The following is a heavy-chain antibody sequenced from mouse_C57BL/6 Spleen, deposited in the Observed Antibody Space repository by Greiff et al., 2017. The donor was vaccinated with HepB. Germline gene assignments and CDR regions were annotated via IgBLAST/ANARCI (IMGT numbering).Heavy chain of an antibody. V-gene: IGHV5-12*01. CDR1: GFTFSDYY. D-gene: IGHD1-1*01. CDR2: ISNGGGST. CDR3: ARQGGYYGSSYNWYFDV. Sequence: EVKLMESGGGLVQPGGSLKLSCAASGFTFSDYYMYWVRQTPEKRLEWVAYISNGGGSTYYPDTVKGRFTISRDNAKNTLYLQMSRLKSEDTAMYYCARQGGYYGSSYNWYFDVWGTGTTVTVSS. J-gene: IGHJ1*03.